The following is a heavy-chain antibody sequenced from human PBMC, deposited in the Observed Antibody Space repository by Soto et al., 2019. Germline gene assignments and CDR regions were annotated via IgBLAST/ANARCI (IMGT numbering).Heavy chain of an antibody. CDR3: ASSGIVGREVNTWFDP. V-gene: IGHV4-59*01. J-gene: IGHJ5*02. Sequence: SETLSLTCTVSAGSITTSYWSWIRQPLGKALEWIGYISYRGSTNYNPSLKSRLTISIDTSKSQISLKLTSMTTADTAVYYCASSGIVGREVNTWFDPWGQGTLVTVS. CDR2: ISYRGST. D-gene: IGHD3-22*01. CDR1: AGSITTSY.